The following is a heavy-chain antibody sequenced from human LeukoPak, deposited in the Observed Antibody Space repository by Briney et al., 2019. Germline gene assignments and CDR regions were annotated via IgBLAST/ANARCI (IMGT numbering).Heavy chain of an antibody. CDR3: ASESYSSSRYRYYYYYMDV. J-gene: IGHJ6*03. V-gene: IGHV1-8*03. CDR1: GYTFTSYD. D-gene: IGHD6-13*01. Sequence: ASVKVSCKASGYTFTSYDINWVRQATGQGLEWMGWMNPNSGKKDYVQKFQGRVTITRNTSISTAYMELSSLRSEDTAVYYCASESYSSSRYRYYYYYMDVWGKGTTVTVSS. CDR2: MNPNSGKK.